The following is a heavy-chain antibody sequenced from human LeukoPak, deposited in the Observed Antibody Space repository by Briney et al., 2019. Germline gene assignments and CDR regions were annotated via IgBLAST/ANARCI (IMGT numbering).Heavy chain of an antibody. Sequence: ASVKVSCKASGYFFTSYVMHWVRQAPGQRLEWMGWINGGNGNTKYSHKFQGRVTITRDTSASTAYMELSSLTSEDTAVYYCARAPYEPLIVVARWFDPWGQGTLVTVPS. CDR2: INGGNGNT. CDR1: GYFFTSYV. CDR3: ARAPYEPLIVVARWFDP. J-gene: IGHJ5*02. V-gene: IGHV1-3*01. D-gene: IGHD3-22*01.